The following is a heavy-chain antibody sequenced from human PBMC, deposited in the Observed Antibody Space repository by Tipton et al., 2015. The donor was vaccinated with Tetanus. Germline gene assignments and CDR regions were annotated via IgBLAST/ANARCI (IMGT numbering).Heavy chain of an antibody. Sequence: TLSLTCAVYGGSFSGYYWSWIRQPPGKGPEWIGEINHSGSTNYNPSLKSRVTISVDTSKNQFSLKLSSVTAADTAVYYCARRGSSGWLLKDWGQGTLVTVSS. D-gene: IGHD6-19*01. CDR1: GGSFSGYY. CDR3: ARRGSSGWLLKD. J-gene: IGHJ4*02. V-gene: IGHV4-34*01. CDR2: INHSGST.